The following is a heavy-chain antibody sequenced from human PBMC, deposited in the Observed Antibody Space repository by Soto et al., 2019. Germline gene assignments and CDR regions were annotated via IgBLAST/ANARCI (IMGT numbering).Heavy chain of an antibody. CDR2: IYSGGST. CDR1: GFTVSSNY. D-gene: IGHD4-17*01. Sequence: EVQLAESGGGLIQPGGSLRLSCAASGFTVSSNYMSWVRQAPGKGLEWVSVIYSGGSTYYADSVKGRFTISRDNSKNTLYLQMNSLRAEDTAVYYCARGGFTVTHYYYGMDVWGQGTTVTVSS. J-gene: IGHJ6*02. V-gene: IGHV3-53*01. CDR3: ARGGFTVTHYYYGMDV.